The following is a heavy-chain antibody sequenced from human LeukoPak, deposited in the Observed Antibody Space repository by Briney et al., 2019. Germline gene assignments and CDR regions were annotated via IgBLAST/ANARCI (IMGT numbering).Heavy chain of an antibody. CDR1: GGSISSGDYY. V-gene: IGHV4-30-4*01. Sequence: PSETLSLTCTVSGGSISSGDYYWSWIRQPPGTGLEWIGYIYYSGSTYYNPSLKSRVTISVDTSKNQIPLKLSSVTAADTAVYYCVRHDGRGGATMGAFDSWGQGSLVTVSS. CDR2: IYYSGST. CDR3: VRHDGRGGATMGAFDS. D-gene: IGHD5-12*01. J-gene: IGHJ5*01.